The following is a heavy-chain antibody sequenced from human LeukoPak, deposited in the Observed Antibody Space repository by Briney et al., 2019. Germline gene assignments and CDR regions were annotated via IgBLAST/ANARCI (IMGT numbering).Heavy chain of an antibody. D-gene: IGHD6-19*01. V-gene: IGHV4-39*01. CDR1: GGSISSSSYY. Sequence: SETLSLTCTVSGGSISSSSYYWGWLRQPQGQGLEWIGSIYYSGSTYYNPSLKSRVTISVDTSKNQFSLKLSSVTAADTAVYYCARRSGYSSGWLDAFDIWGQGTMVTVSS. CDR2: IYYSGST. CDR3: ARRSGYSSGWLDAFDI. J-gene: IGHJ3*02.